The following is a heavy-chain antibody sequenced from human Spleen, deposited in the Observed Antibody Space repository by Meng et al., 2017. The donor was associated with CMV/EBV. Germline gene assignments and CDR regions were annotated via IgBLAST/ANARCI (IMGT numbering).Heavy chain of an antibody. V-gene: IGHV1-18*01. Sequence: KASGYTFTRFGIGWVRQATGQGIEWMGWISVDNGNTNFAQKFQGRVTMTTDTSTSTAYVELRSLRSDDTAMYYCAREGDQLWPALDFWGQGTLVTVSS. CDR3: AREGDQLWPALDF. CDR2: ISVDNGNT. CDR1: GYTFTRFG. D-gene: IGHD5-18*01. J-gene: IGHJ4*02.